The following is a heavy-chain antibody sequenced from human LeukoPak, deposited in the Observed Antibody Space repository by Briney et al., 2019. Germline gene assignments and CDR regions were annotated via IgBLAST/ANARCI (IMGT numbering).Heavy chain of an antibody. CDR3: AKDKSRYSSGWYTGAFDI. CDR1: VFTFEDYA. CDR2: YCWHSGSI. V-gene: IGHV3-9*01. J-gene: IGHJ3*02. Sequence: GGSLRLSCAASVFTFEDYAMDWVRRTRGKGLERVSAYCWHSGSIGYADSVKGRFTISRDNAKNSLYLQMNSLRAEDTALYYCAKDKSRYSSGWYTGAFDIWGQGTMVTVSS. D-gene: IGHD6-19*01.